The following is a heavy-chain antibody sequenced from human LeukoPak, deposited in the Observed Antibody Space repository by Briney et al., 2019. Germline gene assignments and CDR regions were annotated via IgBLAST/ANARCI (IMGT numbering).Heavy chain of an antibody. D-gene: IGHD2-15*01. CDR3: ARNGCSGGSCYRNYYYYMDV. Sequence: SETLSLTCTVSGGSISSYYWSWIRQPPGKGLEWIGYICYSGSTNYNPSLKSRVTISVDTSKNQFSLKLSSVTAADTAVYYCARNGCSGGSCYRNYYYYMDVWGKGTTVTISS. CDR2: ICYSGST. V-gene: IGHV4-59*01. CDR1: GGSISSYY. J-gene: IGHJ6*03.